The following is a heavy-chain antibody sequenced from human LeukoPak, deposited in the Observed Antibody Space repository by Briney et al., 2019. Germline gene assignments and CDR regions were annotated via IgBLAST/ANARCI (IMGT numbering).Heavy chain of an antibody. D-gene: IGHD1-26*01. J-gene: IGHJ4*02. CDR3: ARAPSAILAHDY. CDR1: GFTFSSYS. CDR2: IYSGGST. Sequence: GGSLRLSCAASGFTFSSYSMNWVRQAPGKGLEWVSVIYSGGSTYYADSVKGRFTISRDNSKNTLYLQMNSLRAEDTAVYYCARAPSAILAHDYWGQGTLVTVSS. V-gene: IGHV3-66*01.